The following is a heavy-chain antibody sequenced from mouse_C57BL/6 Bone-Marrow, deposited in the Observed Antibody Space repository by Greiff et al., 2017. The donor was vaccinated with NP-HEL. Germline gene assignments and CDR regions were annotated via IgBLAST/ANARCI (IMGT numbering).Heavy chain of an antibody. CDR3: ARRSPDYGSSYVGFAY. CDR2: IWSGGST. CDR1: GFSLTSYG. V-gene: IGHV2-2*01. Sequence: QVQLKQSGPGLVQPSQSLSITCTVSGFSLTSYGVHWVRQSPGKGLEWLGVIWSGGSTDYNAAFISRLSISKDNSKSQVFFKMNSLQADDTAIYYCARRSPDYGSSYVGFAYWGQGTLVTVSA. D-gene: IGHD1-1*01. J-gene: IGHJ3*01.